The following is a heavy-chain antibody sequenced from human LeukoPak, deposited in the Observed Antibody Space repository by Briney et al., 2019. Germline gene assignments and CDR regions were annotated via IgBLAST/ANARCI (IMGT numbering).Heavy chain of an antibody. CDR3: VKNNGWFHLAQ. CDR2: IYSGGST. Sequence: GGSLRLSCAASGFTVSSNYMSWVRQAPGKGLEWVSVIYSGGSTYYADSVKGRFTISRDNSKNTLYLQMSSLRAEDTAVYYCVKNNGWFHLAQWGQGTLVTVSS. J-gene: IGHJ4*02. V-gene: IGHV3-53*01. D-gene: IGHD6-19*01. CDR1: GFTVSSNY.